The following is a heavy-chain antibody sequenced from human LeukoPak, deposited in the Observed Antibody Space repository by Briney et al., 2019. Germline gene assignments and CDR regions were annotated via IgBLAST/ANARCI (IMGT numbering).Heavy chain of an antibody. D-gene: IGHD3-16*02. CDR1: GGSISSYY. V-gene: IGHV4-59*12. CDR2: IYYSGST. J-gene: IGHJ4*02. CDR3: ARGRGRRMITFGGVIVPNFDY. Sequence: PSETLSLTCTVSGGSISSYYWSWIRQPPGKGLEWIGYIYYSGSTNYNPSLKSRVTISVDTSKNQFSLKLSSVTAADTAVYYCARGRGRRMITFGGVIVPNFDYWGQGTLVTVSS.